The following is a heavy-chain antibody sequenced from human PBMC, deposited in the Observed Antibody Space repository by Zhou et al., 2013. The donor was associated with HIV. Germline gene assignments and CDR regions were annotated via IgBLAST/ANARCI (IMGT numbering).Heavy chain of an antibody. V-gene: IGHV1-69*05. CDR2: IIPIFGTA. J-gene: IGHJ3*02. Sequence: QVQLVQSGAEVKKPGSSVKVSCKASGGTFSIYALSWVRQAPGQGLEWMGRIIPIFGTANYAQKFQGRVTITTDESTSTAYMELSSLRSEDTAVYYCASDCSSTSCWEDAFDIWGQGTMVTVSS. CDR3: ASDCSSTSCWEDAFDI. CDR1: GGTFSIYA. D-gene: IGHD2-2*01.